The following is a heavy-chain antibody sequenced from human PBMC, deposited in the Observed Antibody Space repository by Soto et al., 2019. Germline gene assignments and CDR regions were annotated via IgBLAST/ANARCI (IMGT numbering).Heavy chain of an antibody. J-gene: IGHJ4*02. D-gene: IGHD3-9*01. CDR1: GYTFTHFY. CDR3: ARDEGGYDILTGYYKAHHFDY. CDR2: ISPHNFNT. V-gene: IGHV1-18*01. Sequence: GXSVKVSCKASGYTFTHFYITWVRQAPGQGLEWMGAISPHNFNTNYAQKFRGRVTLTTEKSTNTAYMDLRSLTSDDTAVYYCARDEGGYDILTGYYKAHHFDYWGQGVAVTVSS.